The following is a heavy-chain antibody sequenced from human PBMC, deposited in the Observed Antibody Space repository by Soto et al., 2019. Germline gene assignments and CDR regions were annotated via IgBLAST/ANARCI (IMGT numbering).Heavy chain of an antibody. D-gene: IGHD1-26*01. Sequence: SVKVSCKASGGTFSSYAISWVRQAPGQGLEWMGGIIPIFGTANYAQKFQGRVTITADESTSTAYMELSSLRSEDTAVYYCAREGRYSGSYPTDFGTPYFDYWGQGNLVTVSS. J-gene: IGHJ4*02. V-gene: IGHV1-69*13. CDR3: AREGRYSGSYPTDFGTPYFDY. CDR2: IIPIFGTA. CDR1: GGTFSSYA.